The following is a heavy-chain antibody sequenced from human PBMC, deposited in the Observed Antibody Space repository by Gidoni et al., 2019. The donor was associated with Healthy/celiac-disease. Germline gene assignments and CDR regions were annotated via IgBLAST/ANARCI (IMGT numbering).Heavy chain of an antibody. D-gene: IGHD6-6*01. CDR1: GGSIRSSSFY. J-gene: IGHJ5*02. V-gene: IGHV4-39*01. CDR2: IYYSGST. Sequence: QLQLQESGPGLVKPSETLSLTCTVSGGSIRSSSFYWGWIRHPPGKGLEWIGSIYYSGSTYYNPSLKNRVTISVDTSKNQFSLKMNYVTAADTAVYYCARQGEAYSSSSVLNWFDPWGQGTLVTVSS. CDR3: ARQGEAYSSSSVLNWFDP.